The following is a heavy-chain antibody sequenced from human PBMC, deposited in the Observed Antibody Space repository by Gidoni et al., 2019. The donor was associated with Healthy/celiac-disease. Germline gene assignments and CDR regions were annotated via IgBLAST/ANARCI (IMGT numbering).Heavy chain of an antibody. V-gene: IGHV4-39*01. CDR2: IYYSGST. CDR1: GGPLSSSSYY. CDR3: ARHIGLGPQFDY. Sequence: QLQLQESGPGLVKPSETLSLTCTVSGGPLSSSSYYWGWIRQPPGKGLEWIGSIYYSGSTYYNPSLKSRVTISVDTSKNQFSLKLSSVTAADTAVYYCARHIGLGPQFDYWGQGTLVTVSS. J-gene: IGHJ4*02. D-gene: IGHD3-16*02.